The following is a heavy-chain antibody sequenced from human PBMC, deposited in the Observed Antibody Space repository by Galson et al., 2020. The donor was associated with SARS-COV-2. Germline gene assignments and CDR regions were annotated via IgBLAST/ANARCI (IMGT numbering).Heavy chain of an antibody. V-gene: IGHV2-70*11. CDR1: GFSLSTSGMC. Sequence: ESGPTLVKPTQTLTLTCTFSGFSLSTSGMCVNWIRQPPGKALEWLARIDWDEDKYYTTSQKTRLTISKDTSKNQVVLTMTNMDPVDTATYYCARIDSSGCRGNYWGQGTLVTVSS. CDR2: IDWDEDK. J-gene: IGHJ4*02. D-gene: IGHD6-19*01. CDR3: ARIDSSGCRGNY.